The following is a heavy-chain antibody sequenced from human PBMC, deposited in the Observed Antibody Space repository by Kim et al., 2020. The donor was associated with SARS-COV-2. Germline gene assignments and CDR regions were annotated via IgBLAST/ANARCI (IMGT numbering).Heavy chain of an antibody. Sequence: GGSLRLSCAASGFTFSSYAMSWVRQAPGKGLEWVSTISSGGGSTYYADYAKGRFTISRDNSRNTLNLQRNSMRDEDTAVYYCAKGGLWFGPTMYYFDYWGQGTLITVSS. CDR1: GFTFSSYA. D-gene: IGHD3-10*01. CDR2: ISSGGGST. CDR3: AKGGLWFGPTMYYFDY. V-gene: IGHV3-23*01. J-gene: IGHJ4*02.